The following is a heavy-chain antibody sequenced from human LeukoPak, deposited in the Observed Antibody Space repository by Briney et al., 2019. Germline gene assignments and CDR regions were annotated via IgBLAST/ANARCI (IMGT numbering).Heavy chain of an antibody. CDR1: GYTFTGYY. D-gene: IGHD6-19*01. CDR3: ARGVAYSSGWYNYYYYYYMDV. V-gene: IGHV1-2*02. CDR2: INPNSGGT. Sequence: ASVKVSCKASGYTFTGYYMHWVRQAPGQGLEWMGWINPNSGGTNYAQKFQGRVTMTRDTSISTAYMELSRLRSDDTAVYYCARGVAYSSGWYNYYYYYYMDVWGKGTTVTVSS. J-gene: IGHJ6*03.